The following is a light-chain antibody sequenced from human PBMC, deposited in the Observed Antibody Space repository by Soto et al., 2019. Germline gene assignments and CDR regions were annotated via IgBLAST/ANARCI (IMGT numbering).Light chain of an antibody. CDR3: QQRSNWIT. V-gene: IGKV3D-20*02. CDR1: QTVSNNY. J-gene: IGKJ5*01. CDR2: GAS. Sequence: EIVLTQSPGTLSLSPGDRATLSCRASQTVSNNYLAWCQQKPGQAPRVIMYGASRRATGIPDRFSGGGSGTDFTLTISSLEPEDFAVYYCQQRSNWITFGQGTRLEIK.